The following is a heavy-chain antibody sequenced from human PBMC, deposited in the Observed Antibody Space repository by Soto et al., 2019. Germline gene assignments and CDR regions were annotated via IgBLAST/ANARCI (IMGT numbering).Heavy chain of an antibody. V-gene: IGHV3-7*01. D-gene: IGHD3-3*01. CDR3: ARYSSYYEYSSGYFTGSKGFLDY. CDR1: GFTFSNYW. J-gene: IGHJ4*02. CDR2: MKKVGSEK. Sequence: EVQLVESGGGLVQPGASLRLSCSASGFTFSNYWMSWVCQTPGKGLEWVANMKKVGSEKYFVDSVQGRFTISRDNAKKSLYLHMNSLRAEDSVVYYCARYSSYYEYSSGYFTGSKGFLDYWGQGTLVTVPS.